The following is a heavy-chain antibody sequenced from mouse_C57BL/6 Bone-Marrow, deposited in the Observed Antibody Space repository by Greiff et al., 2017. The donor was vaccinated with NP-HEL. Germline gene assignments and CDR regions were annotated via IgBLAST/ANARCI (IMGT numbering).Heavy chain of an antibody. CDR1: GFNIKDDY. CDR2: IDPENGDT. CDR3: TTGVVAPY. J-gene: IGHJ2*01. D-gene: IGHD1-1*01. Sequence: VQLKESGAELVRPGASVKLSCTASGFNIKDDYMHWVKQRPEQGLEWIGWIDPENGDTEYASKFQGKATITADTSSNTAYLQLSSLTSEDTAVYYCTTGVVAPYGGQGTTLTVSS. V-gene: IGHV14-4*01.